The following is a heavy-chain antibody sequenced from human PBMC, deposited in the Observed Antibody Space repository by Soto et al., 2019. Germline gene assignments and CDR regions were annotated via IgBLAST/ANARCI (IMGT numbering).Heavy chain of an antibody. D-gene: IGHD2-15*01. Sequence: SVKVSCKASGYTFTSYGISWVRQAPGQGLEWMRWISAYNGNTNYAQKLQGRVTMTTDTSTSTAYMELRSLRSDDTAVYYCARDMNLGYCSGGSCSRPHFDYWGQGTLVTVSS. J-gene: IGHJ4*02. CDR1: GYTFTSYG. CDR3: ARDMNLGYCSGGSCSRPHFDY. CDR2: ISAYNGNT. V-gene: IGHV1-18*01.